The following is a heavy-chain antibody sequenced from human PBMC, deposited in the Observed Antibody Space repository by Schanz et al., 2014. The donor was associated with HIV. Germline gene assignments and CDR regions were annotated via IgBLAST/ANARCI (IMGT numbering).Heavy chain of an antibody. Sequence: QVQLVQSGGEVKKPGASVKVSCKASGYTFSSHGISWVRQAPGQGLEWMGMINPSGAGTTYARKLQGRVTMTRDTSTSTVYMHLSSLRSDDTAVYFCARDFNIGDQYYFDHWGQGTLVTVSS. V-gene: IGHV1-46*04. CDR2: INPSGAGT. J-gene: IGHJ4*02. CDR1: GYTFSSHG. D-gene: IGHD2-21*02. CDR3: ARDFNIGDQYYFDH.